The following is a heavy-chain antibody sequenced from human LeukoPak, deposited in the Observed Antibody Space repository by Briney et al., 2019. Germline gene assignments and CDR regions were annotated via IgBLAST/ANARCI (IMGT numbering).Heavy chain of an antibody. CDR2: MNPNSGNT. Sequence: ASVKVSCKASGYTFTSYDINWVRQATGQGLEWMGWMNPNSGNTGYAQKFQGRVTMTRNTSISTAYMELSRLRSDDTAVYYCARLSHYYYYDSSGYHFDAFDIWGQGTMVTVSS. V-gene: IGHV1-8*01. CDR1: GYTFTSYD. J-gene: IGHJ3*02. CDR3: ARLSHYYYYDSSGYHFDAFDI. D-gene: IGHD3-22*01.